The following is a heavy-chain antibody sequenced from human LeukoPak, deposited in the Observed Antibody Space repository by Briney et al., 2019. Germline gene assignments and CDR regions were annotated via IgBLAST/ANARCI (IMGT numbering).Heavy chain of an antibody. CDR1: GGSISSGSYY. V-gene: IGHV4-61*02. Sequence: SETLSLTCTVSGGSISSGSYYWSWIRQPAGKGLEWIGRIYTSGSTNYNPSLKSRVTISVDTSKNQFSLKLSSVTAADTAVYYCARHYGFGEGYYYYYMDVWGKGTTVTISS. J-gene: IGHJ6*03. CDR2: IYTSGST. D-gene: IGHD3-10*01. CDR3: ARHYGFGEGYYYYYMDV.